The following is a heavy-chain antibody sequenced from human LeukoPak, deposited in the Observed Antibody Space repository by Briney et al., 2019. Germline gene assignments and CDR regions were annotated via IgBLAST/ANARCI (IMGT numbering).Heavy chain of an antibody. V-gene: IGHV3-23*01. CDR3: AKSPIAVAGTEYFQH. CDR2: ISGSGGST. D-gene: IGHD6-19*01. J-gene: IGHJ1*01. CDR1: GFTFSSYA. Sequence: GGSLRLSCAASGFTFSSYAMSWVRQAPGKGLEWVSAISGSGGSTYYADSVKGRFTISRDNSKNTLYLQMNSLRAEDTAVHYCAKSPIAVAGTEYFQHWGQGTLVTVSS.